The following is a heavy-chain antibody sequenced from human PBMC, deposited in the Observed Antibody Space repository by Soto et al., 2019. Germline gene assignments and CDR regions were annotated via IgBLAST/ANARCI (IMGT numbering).Heavy chain of an antibody. V-gene: IGHV1-69*13. CDR2: IIPIFGTA. J-gene: IGHJ6*02. D-gene: IGHD3-22*01. Sequence: ASVKVSCKASGGTFSSYAISWVRQAPGQGLEWMGGIIPIFGTANYAQKFQGRVTITADESTSTAYMELSSLRSEDTAVYYCERSTYYFDRSVSLPFYYSDMDLWGQGTTVTLS. CDR3: ERSTYYFDRSVSLPFYYSDMDL. CDR1: GGTFSSYA.